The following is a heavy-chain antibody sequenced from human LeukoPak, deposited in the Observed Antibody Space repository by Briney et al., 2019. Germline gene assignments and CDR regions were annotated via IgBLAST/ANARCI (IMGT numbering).Heavy chain of an antibody. CDR3: ARLWFGEYYFDY. CDR1: GFTVSSNY. D-gene: IGHD3-10*01. Sequence: PGGSLRLSCAASGFTVSSNYMSWVRQAPGKGLEWVSVIYSGGSTYYADSVEGRFTISRDNSKNTLYLQMNSLRAEDTAVYYCARLWFGEYYFDYWGQGTLVTVSS. J-gene: IGHJ4*02. V-gene: IGHV3-53*01. CDR2: IYSGGST.